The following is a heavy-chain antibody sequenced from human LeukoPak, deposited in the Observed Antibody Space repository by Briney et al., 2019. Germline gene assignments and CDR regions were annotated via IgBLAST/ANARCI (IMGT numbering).Heavy chain of an antibody. V-gene: IGHV3-30*03. CDR3: ARDLVRGVIIPYYFDY. J-gene: IGHJ4*02. D-gene: IGHD3-10*01. Sequence: PGGSLRLSCAASGFTFSSYGMHWVRQAPGKGLEWVAVISYDGSNKYYADSVKGRFTISRDNSKNTLYLQMNSLRAEDTAVYYCARDLVRGVIIPYYFDYWGQGTLVTVSS. CDR1: GFTFSSYG. CDR2: ISYDGSNK.